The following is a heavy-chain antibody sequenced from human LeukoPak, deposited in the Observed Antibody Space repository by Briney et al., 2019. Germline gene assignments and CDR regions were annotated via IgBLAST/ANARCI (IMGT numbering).Heavy chain of an antibody. CDR2: IILIFGTA. CDR1: GGTFSSYA. CDR3: ARHASSSWYGGDWFDP. Sequence: SVKVSCKASGGTFSSYAISWVRQAPGQGLEWMGGIILIFGTANYAQKFQGRVTITADESTSTAYMELSSLRSEDTAVYYCARHASSSWYGGDWFDPWGQGTLVTVSS. V-gene: IGHV1-69*01. D-gene: IGHD6-13*01. J-gene: IGHJ5*02.